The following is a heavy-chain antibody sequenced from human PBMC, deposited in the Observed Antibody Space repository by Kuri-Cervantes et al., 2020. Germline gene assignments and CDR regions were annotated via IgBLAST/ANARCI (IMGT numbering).Heavy chain of an antibody. CDR2: IRYDGSDK. V-gene: IGHV3-30*02. CDR3: ATPTLLCRTSACLEDY. CDR1: GFTFGDYA. Sequence: GGSLRLSCTASGFTFGDYAMSWVRQAPGKGLQWVAFIRYDGSDKYYTNSVKGRFTTSRDNSKNTLYLQMNSLRPEDTAVYFCATPTLLCRTSACLEDYWGRGTLVTVSS. J-gene: IGHJ4*02. D-gene: IGHD3-16*01.